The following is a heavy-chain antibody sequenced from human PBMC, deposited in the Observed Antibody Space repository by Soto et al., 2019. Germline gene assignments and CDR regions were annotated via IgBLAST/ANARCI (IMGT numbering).Heavy chain of an antibody. J-gene: IGHJ3*02. Sequence: PSETLSLTCAVSGYSISSNYYWGWIRQPPGKGLKWIGSIYHRGSTYYSPSLWSRVAISADSSKNQFSLKLTSVTAADTAVYYCVRGGRGDAFDIWGQGTMVTVS. CDR3: VRGGRGDAFDI. D-gene: IGHD3-10*01. CDR1: GYSISSNYY. V-gene: IGHV4-38-2*01. CDR2: IYHRGST.